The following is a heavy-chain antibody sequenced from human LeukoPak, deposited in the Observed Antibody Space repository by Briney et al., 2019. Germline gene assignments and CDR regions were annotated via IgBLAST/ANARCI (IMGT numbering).Heavy chain of an antibody. D-gene: IGHD4-17*01. Sequence: PSETLSLTCTVSGGSISSGGYYWSWIRHHPGKGLEWIGYIYYSGSTYYNPSLKSRVTISVDTSKNQFSLKLSSVTAADTAVYYCARDFADYGDSRDAFDIWGQGTMVTVSS. CDR3: ARDFADYGDSRDAFDI. V-gene: IGHV4-31*03. CDR1: GGSISSGGYY. J-gene: IGHJ3*02. CDR2: IYYSGST.